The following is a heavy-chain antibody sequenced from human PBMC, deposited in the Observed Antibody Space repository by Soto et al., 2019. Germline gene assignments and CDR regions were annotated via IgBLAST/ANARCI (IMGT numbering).Heavy chain of an antibody. CDR2: ISHSGIT. D-gene: IGHD3-22*01. CDR1: GDSISRSHW. V-gene: IGHV4-4*02. CDR3: ARVRYDRVGFDH. J-gene: IGHJ4*02. Sequence: QVPLPESGPGLVRPSGALSVTCAVSGDSISRSHWWSWVRQSPGKVLEWIGEISHSGITNYNPTLKRRVTLSGDKSKNQLSLKLTSAPDADTAVYYCARVRYDRVGFDHWCQGTVVSFSS.